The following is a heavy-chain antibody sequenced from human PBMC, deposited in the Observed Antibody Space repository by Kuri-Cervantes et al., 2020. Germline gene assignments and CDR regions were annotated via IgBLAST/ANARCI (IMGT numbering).Heavy chain of an antibody. D-gene: IGHD4-17*01. CDR1: GYTFSTYW. J-gene: IGHJ4*02. CDR3: ARSTVTTPGFDY. V-gene: IGHV5-51*01. Sequence: KVSCKGSGYTFSTYWIGWVRQMPGKGLEWMGSVYPRDSDTRYRPSFQGQVTISADKSISTAYLQWSSLKASDTAMYYCARSTVTTPGFDYWGQGTLVTVSS. CDR2: VYPRDSDT.